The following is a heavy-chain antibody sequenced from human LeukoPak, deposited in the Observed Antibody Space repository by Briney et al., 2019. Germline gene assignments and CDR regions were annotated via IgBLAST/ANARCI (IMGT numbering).Heavy chain of an antibody. D-gene: IGHD6-13*01. CDR1: GYTFTGYY. V-gene: IGHV1-2*02. J-gene: IGHJ1*01. CDR3: ARWGSSWPNEYFQH. Sequence: ASVKVSCKASGYTFTGYYMHWVRQAPGQGLEWMGWINPNSGGTNYAQKFQGRVTMTRDTSISTAYMELSRLRSDDTAVYYCARWGSSWPNEYFQHWGQGTLVTVSS. CDR2: INPNSGGT.